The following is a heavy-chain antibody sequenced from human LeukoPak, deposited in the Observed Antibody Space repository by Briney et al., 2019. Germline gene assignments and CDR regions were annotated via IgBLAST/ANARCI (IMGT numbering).Heavy chain of an antibody. CDR1: GYTFTVYY. V-gene: IGHV1-2*06. CDR3: ASQNMEWELLAFDC. CDR2: INPNNGGT. D-gene: IGHD1-26*01. J-gene: IGHJ4*02. Sequence: ASVKVSCKASGYTFTVYYMHWLRQAPGQGLEWMGRINPNNGGTNYAQNFQGRVTMTRDTSISTAYMELSSLISDDTAVYYCASQNMEWELLAFDCWGQGTLVTVSS.